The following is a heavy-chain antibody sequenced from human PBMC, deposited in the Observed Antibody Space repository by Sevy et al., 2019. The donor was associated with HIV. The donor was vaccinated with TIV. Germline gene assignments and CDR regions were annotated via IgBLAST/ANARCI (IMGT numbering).Heavy chain of an antibody. CDR2: MGSKANTFGK. J-gene: IGHJ6*02. Sequence: GGSLRLSCAASGFTFSDAAMHWVRQASGKGLEWLGRMGSKANTFGKAYAAPDKGRFTISRDDLKNNGYLHMSSLRTEDTAVYYCTLSSGDYKYGWDVWGQGTTVTVSS. CDR3: TLSSGDYKYGWDV. D-gene: IGHD6-6*01. V-gene: IGHV3-73*01. CDR1: GFTFSDAA.